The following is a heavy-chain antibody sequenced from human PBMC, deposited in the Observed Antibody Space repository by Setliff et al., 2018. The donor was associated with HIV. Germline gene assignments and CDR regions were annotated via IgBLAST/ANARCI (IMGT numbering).Heavy chain of an antibody. CDR2: INHSGAT. Sequence: SETLSLTCAVSGGSFTGYYWSWIRQTPGKGLEWIAEINHSGATNYNPSLKSRVSMSVDASKNQFSLRLTSVSDADTAVYYCARGAGLGQEGEYFHHWGQGTLVTVSS. CDR1: GGSFTGYY. D-gene: IGHD6-19*01. V-gene: IGHV4-34*01. J-gene: IGHJ1*01. CDR3: ARGAGLGQEGEYFHH.